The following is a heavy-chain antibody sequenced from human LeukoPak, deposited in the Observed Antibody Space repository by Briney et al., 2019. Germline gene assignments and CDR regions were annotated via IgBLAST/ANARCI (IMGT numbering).Heavy chain of an antibody. D-gene: IGHD3-3*01. CDR3: AKGPFGVGYYFDY. V-gene: IGHV3-43*01. CDR1: GFTFDDYT. J-gene: IGHJ4*02. Sequence: VGSLRLSCAASGFTFDDYTMHWVRQSAGKGLEWVSLMSWDGGSTYYADSERGRFTISRDNNKHSLYLQMNSLRTEDTALYYCAKGPFGVGYYFDYWGQGTLVTVSS. CDR2: MSWDGGST.